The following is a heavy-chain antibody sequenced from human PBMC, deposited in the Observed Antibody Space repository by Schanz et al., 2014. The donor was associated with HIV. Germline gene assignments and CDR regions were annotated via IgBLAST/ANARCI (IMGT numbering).Heavy chain of an antibody. CDR2: ISGSSNKI. D-gene: IGHD1-1*01. Sequence: VQLVESGGRLVKPGESLTLSCITSGFTLNGYSMNWVRQAPGKGLEWVSSISGSSNKIYYAHSVKDRFIVSRDNAQNLVVLQLNSLRVEDTAVYFCARDGYNSLSRKDYYFDSGGQGTLVTVSS. CDR3: ARDGYNSLSRKDYYFDS. CDR1: GFTLNGYS. V-gene: IGHV3-21*06. J-gene: IGHJ4*02.